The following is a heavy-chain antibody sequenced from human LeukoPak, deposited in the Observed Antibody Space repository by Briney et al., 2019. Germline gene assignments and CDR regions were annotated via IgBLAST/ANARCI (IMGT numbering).Heavy chain of an antibody. J-gene: IGHJ4*02. V-gene: IGHV1-18*01. Sequence: ASVKVSCKASGYTFTSYGISWVRQAPGQGLEWMGWISAYNGNTNYAQKLQGRVTITADKSTSTAYMEPSSLRSEDTAVYYCARSTGYYPDYWGQGTLVTVSS. CDR3: ARSTGYYPDY. CDR1: GYTFTSYG. CDR2: ISAYNGNT. D-gene: IGHD3-9*01.